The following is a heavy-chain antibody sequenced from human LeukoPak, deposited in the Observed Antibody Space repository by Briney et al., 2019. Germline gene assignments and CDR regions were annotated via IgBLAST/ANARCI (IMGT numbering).Heavy chain of an antibody. CDR2: IDSDGSST. CDR3: ARGGDYHAFDI. D-gene: IGHD4-17*01. V-gene: IGHV3-74*01. CDR1: GFTFGSYW. J-gene: IGHJ3*02. Sequence: GGSLRLSCADSGFTFGSYWMHWVRQAPGKGLVWVSRIDSDGSSTIYADSVKGRFTISRDNAKNTLYLQMNSLRAEDTAVYYCARGGDYHAFDIWGQGTMVTVSS.